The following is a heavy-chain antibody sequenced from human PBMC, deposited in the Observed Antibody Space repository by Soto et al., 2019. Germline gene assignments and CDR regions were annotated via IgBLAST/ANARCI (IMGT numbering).Heavy chain of an antibody. V-gene: IGHV2-5*02. CDR3: AHRDRASGGLFDY. Sequence: QITLKESGPTLVKPTQTLTLTCTFSGFSLDTSGAAVGWIRQPPGKGLEWLSVIYWDDDKRSSPSLRSRLTIPKDPPKNQVVLRMTNMDPADTATYYCAHRDRASGGLFDYWGQGTLVTVSS. D-gene: IGHD3-10*01. J-gene: IGHJ4*02. CDR1: GFSLDTSGAA. CDR2: IYWDDDK.